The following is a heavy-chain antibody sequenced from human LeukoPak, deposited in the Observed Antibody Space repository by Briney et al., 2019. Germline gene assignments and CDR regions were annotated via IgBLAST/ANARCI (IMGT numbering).Heavy chain of an antibody. Sequence: GGSLRLSCAASGFTFSTYWMHWVRQAPGKGLVWVSRINSDGSGTDYADSVKGRFSISRDNGKNTVYLQMDSLRAEDTAVYYCARLNWQLDHYFDYWGQGTPVTVSS. CDR2: INSDGSGT. V-gene: IGHV3-74*01. J-gene: IGHJ4*02. CDR3: ARLNWQLDHYFDY. D-gene: IGHD6-6*01. CDR1: GFTFSTYW.